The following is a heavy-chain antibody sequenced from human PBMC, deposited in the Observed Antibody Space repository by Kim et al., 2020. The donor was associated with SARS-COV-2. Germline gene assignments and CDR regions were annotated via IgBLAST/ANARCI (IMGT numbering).Heavy chain of an antibody. V-gene: IGHV4-34*01. CDR3: ARGLIGSGVSSYAYGLDV. CDR1: GGSLSNYY. J-gene: IGHJ6*02. CDR2: INHRGST. D-gene: IGHD3-3*01. Sequence: SETLSLTCAVYGGSLSNYYWSWVRQPPGKGLEWMGEINHRGSTNYNTSLNSRVTISLDTYKNQISLILRSMTAADTAVYYCARGLIGSGVSSYAYGLDVWSLGTTVTVTS.